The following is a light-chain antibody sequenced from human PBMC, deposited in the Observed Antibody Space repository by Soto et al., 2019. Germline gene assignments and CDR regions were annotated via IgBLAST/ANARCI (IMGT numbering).Light chain of an antibody. CDR3: QQYYSTPPT. CDR1: QSILYSSDNKNY. Sequence: DIVMTQSPDSLAVSLGERATINCKSSQSILYSSDNKNYLAWYQQKPGHPPKLLMHWASTRESGVPDRFSGSGSGTDFTLTISSLQAEDVAVYYCQQYYSTPPTFGQGTKVEIK. CDR2: WAS. V-gene: IGKV4-1*01. J-gene: IGKJ1*01.